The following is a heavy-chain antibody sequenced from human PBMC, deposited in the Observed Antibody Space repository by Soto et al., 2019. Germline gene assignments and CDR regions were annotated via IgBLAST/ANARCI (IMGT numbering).Heavy chain of an antibody. CDR1: GFTFSSYA. V-gene: IGHV3-23*01. CDR3: AYSSTPFDY. D-gene: IGHD6-13*01. J-gene: IGHJ4*02. CDR2: ISGSGGST. Sequence: EVQLLESGGGLVQPGGSLRLSCAASGFTFSSYAMSWVRQAPGKGLEWVSAISGSGGSTYYADSVKGRVTISRDNSKHTLYLEMHSLRAADTAVYYCAYSSTPFDYWGQGTLVNVSS.